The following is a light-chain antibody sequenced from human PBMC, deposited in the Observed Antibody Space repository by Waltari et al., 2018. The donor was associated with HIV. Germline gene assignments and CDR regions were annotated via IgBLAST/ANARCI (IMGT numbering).Light chain of an antibody. V-gene: IGKV3-15*01. CDR1: HSVSTN. J-gene: IGKJ1*01. CDR3: QQYYDWPRT. Sequence: EIVLTQSPATLSVSPGDRATLSCRASHSVSTNLAWYQQKHGQAPRLLIHGASTRAPGVAARFSGSASGTAFTLTISSLQSEDFALCYCQQYYDWPRTFGQGTKVE. CDR2: GAS.